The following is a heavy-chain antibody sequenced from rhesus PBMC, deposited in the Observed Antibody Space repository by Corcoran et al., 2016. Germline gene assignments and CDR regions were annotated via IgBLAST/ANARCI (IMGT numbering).Heavy chain of an antibody. CDR1: GGSISSSNW. J-gene: IGHJ4*01. CDR2: IGGSSGST. D-gene: IGHD6-13*01. CDR3: ARHRFSSWSSDF. V-gene: IGHV4-65*02. Sequence: QVQLQESGPGLVKPSETLSLTCCVSGGSISSSNWSSWIRQPPGKGLEWIGNIGGSSGSTNYNPDRQSRVTVSKDTSKNQLSLKLSSVTAADAVVYYCARHRFSSWSSDFWGQGVLVTVSS.